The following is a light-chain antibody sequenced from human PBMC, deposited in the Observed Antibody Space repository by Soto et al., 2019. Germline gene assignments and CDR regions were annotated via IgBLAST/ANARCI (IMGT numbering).Light chain of an antibody. CDR3: QQLHNYPLT. V-gene: IGKV1-39*01. Sequence: DIQMTQSPSSLSASVGDRVTITCRASQTISTYLNWYQQKPGIAPKLLIYTASTSQSGVPSRFSGSGSGTDFTLTISSLQPEDFATYYCQQLHNYPLTFGGGTKVDIK. CDR1: QTISTY. CDR2: TAS. J-gene: IGKJ4*01.